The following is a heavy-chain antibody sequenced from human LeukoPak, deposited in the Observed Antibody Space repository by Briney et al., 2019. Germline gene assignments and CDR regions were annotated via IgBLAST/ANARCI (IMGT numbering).Heavy chain of an antibody. J-gene: IGHJ4*02. CDR3: ARAPSYERFDY. CDR2: ISYDGSNK. CDR1: GFTFSSYA. Sequence: GGSLRLSCAASGFTFSSYAMHWVRQAPGKGLEWVAVISYDGSNKYYADSVKGRFTISRDNSKNTLYLQMNSLRAEDTAVYYCARAPSYERFDYWGRGTLVTVSS. V-gene: IGHV3-30*01. D-gene: IGHD5-12*01.